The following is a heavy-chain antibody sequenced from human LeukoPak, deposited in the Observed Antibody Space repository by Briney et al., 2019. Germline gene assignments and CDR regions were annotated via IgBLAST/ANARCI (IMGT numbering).Heavy chain of an antibody. D-gene: IGHD3-9*01. CDR2: ISGSGGST. J-gene: IGHJ6*02. Sequence: PGGSLRLSCAASGFTFSSYAMSWVRQAPGKGLEWVSAISGSGGSTYYADSVKGRFTISRDNSKNTLYLQMNSLRAEDTAVYYCAKDLYDILTGYPILYGLDVWGQGTTVTVSS. CDR1: GFTFSSYA. CDR3: AKDLYDILTGYPILYGLDV. V-gene: IGHV3-23*01.